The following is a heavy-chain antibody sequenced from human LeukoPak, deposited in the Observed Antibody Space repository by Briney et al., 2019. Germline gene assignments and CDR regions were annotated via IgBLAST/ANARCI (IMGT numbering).Heavy chain of an antibody. Sequence: SETLSLTCTVSGGSISSSSYYWGWIRQPPGKGLEWIGSIYYSGSTYYNPSLKSRVTISVDTSKNQFSLKLSSVTAADTAVYYCARDPGGDYVWGSYRAPAMDYWGQGTLVTVSS. D-gene: IGHD3-16*02. CDR3: ARDPGGDYVWGSYRAPAMDY. V-gene: IGHV4-39*07. CDR1: GGSISSSSYY. J-gene: IGHJ4*02. CDR2: IYYSGST.